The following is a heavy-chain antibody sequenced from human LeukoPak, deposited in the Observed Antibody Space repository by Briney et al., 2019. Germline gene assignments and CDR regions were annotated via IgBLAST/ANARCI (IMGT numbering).Heavy chain of an antibody. Sequence: PSETLSLTCTVSGGSISSYYWSWIRQPPGKGLEWIGYIYYSGSTNYNPSLKSRVTISVDTSKNQFSLKLSSVTAADTAVYHCAKDPGGKGGSWHPAFDIWGQGTMVTVSS. CDR2: IYYSGST. CDR3: AKDPGGKGGSWHPAFDI. D-gene: IGHD6-13*01. CDR1: GGSISSYY. J-gene: IGHJ3*02. V-gene: IGHV4-59*01.